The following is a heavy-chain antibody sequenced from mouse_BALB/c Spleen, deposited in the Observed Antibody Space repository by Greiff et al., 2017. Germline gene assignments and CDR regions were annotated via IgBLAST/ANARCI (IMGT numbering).Heavy chain of an antibody. V-gene: IGHV14-1*02. CDR3: ARSLLRYYFDY. D-gene: IGHD1-1*01. J-gene: IGHJ2*01. Sequence: VQLKQSGAELVRPGALVKLSCKASGFNIKDYYMHWVKQRPEQGLEWIGWIDPENGNTIYDPKFQGKASITADTSSNTAYLQLSSLTSEDTAVYYCARSLLRYYFDYWGQGTTLTVSS. CDR2: IDPENGNT. CDR1: GFNIKDYY.